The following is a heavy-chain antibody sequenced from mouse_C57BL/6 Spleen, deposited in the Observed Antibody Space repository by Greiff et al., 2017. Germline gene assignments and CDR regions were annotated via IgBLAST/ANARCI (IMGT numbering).Heavy chain of an antibody. Sequence: EVQLVESGPGMVKPSQSLSLTCTVTGYSITSGYDWHWIRHFPGNKLAWMGYISYSGSTNYNPSLKSRISITHDTSKNHFFLTVNSVTTEDTATYYCAGSYYYGSSRFVWGTGTTVTVSS. CDR2: ISYSGST. CDR3: AGSYYYGSSRFV. V-gene: IGHV3-1*01. D-gene: IGHD1-1*01. J-gene: IGHJ1*03. CDR1: GYSITSGYD.